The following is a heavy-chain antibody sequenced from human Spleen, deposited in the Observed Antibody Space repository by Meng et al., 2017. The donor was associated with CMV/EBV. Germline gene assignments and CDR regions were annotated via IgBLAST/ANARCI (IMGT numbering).Heavy chain of an antibody. CDR3: ARDFSSYDSSGPTY. V-gene: IGHV3-21*01. CDR2: ISSSSSYI. CDR1: GFTFSSYS. Sequence: GESLKISCAASGFTFSSYSMNWVRQAPGKGLEWVSSISSSSSYIYYADSVKGRFTISRDNAKNSLYLQMNSLRAEDTAVYYCARDFSSYDSSGPTYWGQGTLVTV. J-gene: IGHJ4*02. D-gene: IGHD3-22*01.